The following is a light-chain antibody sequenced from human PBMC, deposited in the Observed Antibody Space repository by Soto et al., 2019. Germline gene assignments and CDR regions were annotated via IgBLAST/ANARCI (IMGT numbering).Light chain of an antibody. CDR3: SSYAGSDNYV. Sequence: QSALTQPPSASGSPGQSVTISCTGTGSDVGGYNYVSWYQQHPGKAPKLMIYEVSKRPSGVPDRFSGSKFGNTASLTVSGLQAEDEADYFCSSYAGSDNYVFGTGTQLTVL. CDR1: GSDVGGYNY. V-gene: IGLV2-8*01. CDR2: EVS. J-gene: IGLJ7*01.